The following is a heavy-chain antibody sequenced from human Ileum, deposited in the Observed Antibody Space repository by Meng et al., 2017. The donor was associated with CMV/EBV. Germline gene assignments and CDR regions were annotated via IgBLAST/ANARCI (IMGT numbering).Heavy chain of an antibody. V-gene: IGHV3-30*02. CDR2: IRHEGSND. Sequence: VGSGGGWVPPGESLSLSCVASGIIFSNTGMHWVRQAPGKGLEWVTFIRHEGSNDYYVDSVKGRFTISRDNSKNTVYLQMNSLTPEDTAIYYCAKDKGVTTLDYWGQGTLVTVSS. D-gene: IGHD2-21*02. CDR3: AKDKGVTTLDY. J-gene: IGHJ4*02. CDR1: GIIFSNTG.